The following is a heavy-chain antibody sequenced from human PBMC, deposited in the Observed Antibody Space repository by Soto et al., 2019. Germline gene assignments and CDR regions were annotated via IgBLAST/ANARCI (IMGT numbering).Heavy chain of an antibody. CDR3: ARHHGYCSSTSCYYDYYYYYMDV. CDR2: ISSSGSTI. CDR1: GFTFSDYY. Sequence: GGSLRLSCAASGFTFSDYYMSWIRQAPGKGLEWVSYISSSGSTIYYADSVKGRFTISRDNAKNSLYLQMNSLRAEDTAVYYCARHHGYCSSTSCYYDYYYYYMDVWGKGTTVTVSS. V-gene: IGHV3-11*01. D-gene: IGHD2-2*03. J-gene: IGHJ6*03.